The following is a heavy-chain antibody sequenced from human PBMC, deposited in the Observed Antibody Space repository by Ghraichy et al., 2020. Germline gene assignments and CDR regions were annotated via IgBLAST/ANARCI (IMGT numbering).Heavy chain of an antibody. D-gene: IGHD2-21*02. CDR3: ARDRRVAYCGGDCYSVIGY. V-gene: IGHV1-2*02. J-gene: IGHJ4*02. Sequence: ASVKVSCKASGYTFTGYYMLWVRQAPGQGLEWMGWINPNSGGTNYAQKFQGRVTMTRDTSISTAYMELSRLRSDDTAVYYCARDRRVAYCGGDCYSVIGYWGQGTLVTVSS. CDR2: INPNSGGT. CDR1: GYTFTGYY.